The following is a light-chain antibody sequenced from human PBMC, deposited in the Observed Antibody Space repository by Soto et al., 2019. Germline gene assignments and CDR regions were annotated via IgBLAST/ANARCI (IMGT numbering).Light chain of an antibody. CDR1: QSISSW. J-gene: IGKJ1*01. V-gene: IGKV1-5*03. CDR3: QQYNSYSWK. Sequence: DIQMTQSPSTLSASVGDRVTITCRASQSISSWLAWYQQKPGKAPKLLIYKASSLESGVPSRFSGSGFGKEFTLTISSLQPDDFATYYCQQYNSYSWKFGQGTKVEIK. CDR2: KAS.